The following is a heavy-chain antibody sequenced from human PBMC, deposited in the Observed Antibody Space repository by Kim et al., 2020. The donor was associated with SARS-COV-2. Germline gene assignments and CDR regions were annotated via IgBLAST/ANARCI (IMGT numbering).Heavy chain of an antibody. V-gene: IGHV3-48*04. CDR2: STSSNTQ. D-gene: IGHD2-15*01. J-gene: IGHJ5*02. Sequence: STSSNTQYYADSVKGRINIARDNAKNALYLQINSLRAEDTAVYYCARDGAWGQGTLVTVSS. CDR3: ARDGA.